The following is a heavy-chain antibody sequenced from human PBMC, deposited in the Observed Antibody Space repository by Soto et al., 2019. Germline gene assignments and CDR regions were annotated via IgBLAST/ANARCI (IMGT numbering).Heavy chain of an antibody. D-gene: IGHD4-17*01. CDR3: AKDRLGDYYYYGMDV. CDR2: IGDRGTTT. V-gene: IGHV3-23*01. CDR1: GFTFSRYA. J-gene: IGHJ6*02. Sequence: EVQLLQSGGGLVQPGGSLRFSYVGSGFTFSRYAMIWVRQTPGKGLEWVSGIGDRGTTTYYADSVKGRFTISRDNSGNTLFLQMNSLRAEDTAVYYCAKDRLGDYYYYGMDVWGQGTTVTVS.